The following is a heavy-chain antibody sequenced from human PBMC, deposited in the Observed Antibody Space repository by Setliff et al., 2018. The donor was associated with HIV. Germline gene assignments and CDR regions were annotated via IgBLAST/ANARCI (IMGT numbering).Heavy chain of an antibody. D-gene: IGHD3-3*01. J-gene: IGHJ4*02. Sequence: ASVKVSCKASGYTFNNYGISWVRQAPGQGLEWMGWINTHSGYTNYAQNDQGRVTVTMDTSTSTAYMELRSLKSDATAVYSCARGKTGLRFLDYWGQGTLVTVSS. CDR3: ARGKTGLRFLDY. V-gene: IGHV1-18*01. CDR1: GYTFNNYG. CDR2: INTHSGYT.